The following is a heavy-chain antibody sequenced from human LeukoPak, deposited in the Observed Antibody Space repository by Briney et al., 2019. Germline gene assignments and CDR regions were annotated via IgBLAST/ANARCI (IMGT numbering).Heavy chain of an antibody. CDR2: LYTSEST. Sequence: SETLSLTCTVSGGPISSYYWSWIRQPAGKGLEWIGRLYTSESTTYNPSLRSRATMSVDTSKNQLSLKLTSVTAADTAMYYCAKSSWSLFDPWGQGTLVTVSS. D-gene: IGHD3-10*01. V-gene: IGHV4-4*07. CDR3: AKSSWSLFDP. J-gene: IGHJ5*02. CDR1: GGPISSYY.